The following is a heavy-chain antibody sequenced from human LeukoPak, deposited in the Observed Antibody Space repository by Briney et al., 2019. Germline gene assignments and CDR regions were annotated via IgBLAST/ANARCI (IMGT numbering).Heavy chain of an antibody. CDR1: GFTFSSYA. Sequence: GGSLRLSCAASGFTFSSYAMHWVRQAPGKGLEWVAVISYDGSNKYYADSVKGRFTISRDNSKNTLYLQMNSLRTEDTAVYYCARDRRRGYSYGTIFDYWGQGTLVTVSS. CDR2: ISYDGSNK. V-gene: IGHV3-30-3*01. CDR3: ARDRRRGYSYGTIFDY. D-gene: IGHD5-18*01. J-gene: IGHJ4*02.